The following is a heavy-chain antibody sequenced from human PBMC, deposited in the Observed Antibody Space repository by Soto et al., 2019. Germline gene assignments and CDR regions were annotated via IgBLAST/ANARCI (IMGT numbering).Heavy chain of an antibody. J-gene: IGHJ4*01. D-gene: IGHD3-9*01. CDR3: AGGDLQRYFSPGY. CDR1: GGSISSGGYY. V-gene: IGHV4-31*03. CDR2: MYYSGTT. Sequence: SETLSLTCTVSGGSISSGGYYWGWIRQHPGKGLEWIGYMYYSGTTYYNPSLKSRVTISIDTSKNQFSLKLSSVTAADTAVYYCAGGDLQRYFSPGYWGHGTLVTVSS.